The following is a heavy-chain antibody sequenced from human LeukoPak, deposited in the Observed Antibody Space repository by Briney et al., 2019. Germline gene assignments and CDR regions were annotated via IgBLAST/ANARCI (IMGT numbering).Heavy chain of an antibody. J-gene: IGHJ4*02. CDR2: IYYSGST. D-gene: IGHD2-2*01. Sequence: SETLSLTCTVSGGSISSGDYYWSWIRQPPGKGLEWIGYIYYSGSTYYNPSLKGRVTISVDTSKNQFSLKLSSVTAADTAVYYCARDGFGCSSTSCYDYWGQGTLVTVSS. CDR3: ARDGFGCSSTSCYDY. V-gene: IGHV4-30-4*08. CDR1: GGSISSGDYY.